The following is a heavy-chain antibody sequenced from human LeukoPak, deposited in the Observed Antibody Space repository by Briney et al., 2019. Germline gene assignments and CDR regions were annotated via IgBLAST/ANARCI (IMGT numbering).Heavy chain of an antibody. D-gene: IGHD3-22*01. CDR1: GFTFSNAW. CDR3: STTYYYDSSEGY. Sequence: GGSLRLSCSASGFTFSNAWMNWVRQAPGKGLEWVGRIKSKTDGGTTDYAAPVKGRFTISRDDSKNTLYLQMNSLKTEDTAVYYCSTTYYYDSSEGYWGQGTLVTVSS. CDR2: IKSKTDGGTT. J-gene: IGHJ4*02. V-gene: IGHV3-15*07.